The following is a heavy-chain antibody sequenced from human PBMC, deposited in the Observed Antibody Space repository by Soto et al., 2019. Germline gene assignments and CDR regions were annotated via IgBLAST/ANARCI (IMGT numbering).Heavy chain of an antibody. CDR2: IDPSDSYT. J-gene: IGHJ5*02. D-gene: IGHD5-12*01. CDR3: AREMATIHNWFDP. V-gene: IGHV5-10-1*01. CDR1: GYSFTSYL. Sequence: GESLKISFKGSGYSFTSYLISWVRQMPVKGLEWMGRIDPSDSYTNYSPSFQSHVTISADKSISTAYLQWSSLKASDTAMYYCAREMATIHNWFDPGGQGTLVKVSS.